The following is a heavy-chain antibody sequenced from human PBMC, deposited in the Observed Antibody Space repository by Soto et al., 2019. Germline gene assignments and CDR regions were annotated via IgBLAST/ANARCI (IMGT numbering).Heavy chain of an antibody. J-gene: IGHJ4*02. CDR3: AKIGIPDYYDNSDYVY. D-gene: IGHD3-22*01. CDR1: GFTFRSYG. CDR2: ILYDGSNK. V-gene: IGHV3-30*18. Sequence: PGGSLRLSCAASGFTFRSYGMHWVRQAPGKGLEWVAVILYDGSNKYYADSVKGRFTISRDNSKNTLYLQMNSLRAEDTAVYYCAKIGIPDYYDNSDYVYWGQGTLVTVGS.